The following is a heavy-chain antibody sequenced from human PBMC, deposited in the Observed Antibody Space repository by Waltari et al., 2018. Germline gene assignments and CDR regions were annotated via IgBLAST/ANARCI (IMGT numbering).Heavy chain of an antibody. CDR1: GFSFTGFA. CDR2: ISGSGATP. Sequence: EVQLLESAGGLVQPGEALRLSCAASGFSFTGFAMTGVRQAPGEGLECVASISGSGATPFYADSVKGRFTIVRDNSRDTVYLQMNSLRVDDSAVYYCAKGSRGYTNYFFDSWGQGTLVSVSS. J-gene: IGHJ4*02. D-gene: IGHD3-16*02. V-gene: IGHV3-23*01. CDR3: AKGSRGYTNYFFDS.